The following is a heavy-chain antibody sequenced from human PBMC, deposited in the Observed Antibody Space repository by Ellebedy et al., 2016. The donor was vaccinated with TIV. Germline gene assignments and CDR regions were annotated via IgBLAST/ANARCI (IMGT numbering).Heavy chain of an antibody. CDR2: ISTDGGST. D-gene: IGHD3-10*01. J-gene: IGHJ4*02. CDR1: GFTFSSYT. CDR3: ARFSYRRGVEI. Sequence: PGGSLRLSCAASGFTFSSYTMHWVRQAPGKGLESVSAISTDGGSTYYANSVKDRFTISRDNSKNTLYLQMGSLRAEDMAVYYCARFSYRRGVEIWGQGTLVTVSS. V-gene: IGHV3-64*01.